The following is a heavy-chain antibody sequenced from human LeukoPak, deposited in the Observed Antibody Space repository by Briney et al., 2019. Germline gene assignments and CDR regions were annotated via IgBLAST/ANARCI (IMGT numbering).Heavy chain of an antibody. CDR2: IYHNGRT. CDR3: AREGTNIAAPY. J-gene: IGHJ4*02. V-gene: IGHV4-4*02. D-gene: IGHD6-6*01. Sequence: EWIGEIYHNGRTNYNPSLKSRVTISVDKSKNQFSLKLSSVTAADTAVYYCAREGTNIAAPYWGQGTLVTVSS.